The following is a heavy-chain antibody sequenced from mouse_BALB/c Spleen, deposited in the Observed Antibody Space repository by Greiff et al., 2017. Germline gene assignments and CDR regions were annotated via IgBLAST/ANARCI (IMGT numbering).Heavy chain of an antibody. Sequence: QVQLKESGAELVRPGTSVKVSCKASGYAFTNYLIEWVKQRPGQGLEWIGVINPGSGGTNYNEKFKGKATLTADKSSSTAYMQLSSLTSDDSAVYFCARGGYDGFAYWGQGTLVTVSA. CDR3: ARGGYDGFAY. CDR1: GYAFTNYL. CDR2: INPGSGGT. D-gene: IGHD2-2*01. J-gene: IGHJ3*01. V-gene: IGHV1-54*01.